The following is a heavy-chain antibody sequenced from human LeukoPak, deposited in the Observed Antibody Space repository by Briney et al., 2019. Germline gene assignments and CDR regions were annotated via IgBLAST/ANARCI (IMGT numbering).Heavy chain of an antibody. D-gene: IGHD4-11*01. J-gene: IGHJ6*02. V-gene: IGHV1-18*01. CDR2: ISAYNGNT. CDR1: GYTFTSYG. Sequence: ASAKVSCKASGYTFTSYGISWVRQAPGQGLEWMGWISAYNGNTNYAQKLQGRVTMTTDTSTSTAYMELRSLRSDDTAVYYCARVNGGMTTVTSYLYYYGMDVWGQGTTVTVSS. CDR3: ARVNGGMTTVTSYLYYYGMDV.